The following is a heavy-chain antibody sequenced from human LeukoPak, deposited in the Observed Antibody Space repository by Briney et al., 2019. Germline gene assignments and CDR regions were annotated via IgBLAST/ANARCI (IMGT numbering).Heavy chain of an antibody. CDR1: GFTFSSYW. CDR2: INPGGSSI. D-gene: IGHD3-9*01. CDR3: AKFRDYDILTGYSSYFDY. J-gene: IGHJ4*02. V-gene: IGHV3-74*01. Sequence: GGSLRLSCAASGFTFSSYWMHWVRQVPGKGLVWVARINPGGSSITYADSVKGRFTISRDNSKNTLYLQMNSLRAEDTAVYYCAKFRDYDILTGYSSYFDYWGQGTLVTVSS.